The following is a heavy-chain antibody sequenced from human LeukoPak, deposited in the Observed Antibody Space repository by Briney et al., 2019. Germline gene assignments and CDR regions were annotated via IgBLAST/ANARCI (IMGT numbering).Heavy chain of an antibody. V-gene: IGHV3-48*04. J-gene: IGHJ4*02. D-gene: IGHD6-13*01. CDR2: ISSGSSTI. Sequence: GGAPGLSPGGSWFTLSSYSMKWGRPAPGEGVEWVSYISSGSSTINYADSVKGRFTISRDNAKNSLHLQMNSLRAEDTAVFYCVSSNRSWFSHWGQGTLVTVSS. CDR3: VSSNRSWFSH. CDR1: WFTLSSYS.